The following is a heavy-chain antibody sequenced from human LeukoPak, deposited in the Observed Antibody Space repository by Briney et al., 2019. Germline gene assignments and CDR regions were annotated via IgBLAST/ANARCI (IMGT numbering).Heavy chain of an antibody. Sequence: SETLSLTCAVYGGSFSGYYWSWIRQPPAKGLESIGEINHSGNTNHNLSPKSRVTISVDTSKNQFSLKLSSVTAAETAVYYCARGIQLWPYYFDFWGEGTLVSVSS. CDR2: INHSGNT. CDR1: GGSFSGYY. D-gene: IGHD5-18*01. V-gene: IGHV4-34*01. J-gene: IGHJ4*02. CDR3: ARGIQLWPYYFDF.